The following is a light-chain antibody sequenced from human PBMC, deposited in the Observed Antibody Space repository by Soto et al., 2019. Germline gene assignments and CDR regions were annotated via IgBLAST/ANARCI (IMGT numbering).Light chain of an antibody. Sequence: EIVMTQSPATLSVSPGERVTLSCRASESLSTYLAWYQQKPGQAPRLLIYGASTKATGIPARFSGSGSATDFTLTISSLQSEDFVVYYCQSYNDWPFTFGQGPKLEI. V-gene: IGKV3-15*01. CDR2: GAS. J-gene: IGKJ2*01. CDR1: ESLSTY. CDR3: QSYNDWPFT.